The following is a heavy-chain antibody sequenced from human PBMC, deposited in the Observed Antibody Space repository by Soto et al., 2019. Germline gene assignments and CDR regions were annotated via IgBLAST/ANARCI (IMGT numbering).Heavy chain of an antibody. Sequence: QVQLQQWGAGLLKPSETLSLTCAVYGGSFSGYYWSWIRQPPGKGLEWIGEINHSGSTNYNPSLKSRVTMAVDTSKNQFSLKLSSVTAADTAVYYCAREGERGADYFDYWGQGTLVTVSS. J-gene: IGHJ4*02. CDR2: INHSGST. V-gene: IGHV4-34*01. CDR3: AREGERGADYFDY. D-gene: IGHD1-1*01. CDR1: GGSFSGYY.